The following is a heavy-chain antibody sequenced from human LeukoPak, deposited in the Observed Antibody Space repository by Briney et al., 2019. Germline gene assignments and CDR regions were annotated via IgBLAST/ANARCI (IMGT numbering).Heavy chain of an antibody. J-gene: IGHJ4*02. CDR1: GFTFSSYA. D-gene: IGHD5-18*01. CDR2: ISGSGGSA. CDR3: AKQRGTAMVGYYFDY. V-gene: IGHV3-23*01. Sequence: GGSLRLSCAASGFTFSSYAMSWVRQAPGKGLEWVSAISGSGGSAYYADSVKGRFTISRDNSKNTLYLQMNSLRAEDTAVYYCAKQRGTAMVGYYFDYWGQGTLVTVSS.